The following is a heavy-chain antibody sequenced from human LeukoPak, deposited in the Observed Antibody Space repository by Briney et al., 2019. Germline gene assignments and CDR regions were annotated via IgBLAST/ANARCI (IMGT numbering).Heavy chain of an antibody. J-gene: IGHJ4*02. CDR3: ARDNGDDYVWGSYRTNRAYYFDY. CDR2: IYYSGST. V-gene: IGHV4-61*01. CDR1: GGSVSSGSYY. D-gene: IGHD3-16*02. Sequence: SETLSLTCTVSGGSVSSGSYYWSWIRQPPGKGLEWSGYIYYSGSTNYNPSLKSRVTISVDTSKNQFSLKLSSVTAADTAVYYCARDNGDDYVWGSYRTNRAYYFDYWGQGTLVTVSS.